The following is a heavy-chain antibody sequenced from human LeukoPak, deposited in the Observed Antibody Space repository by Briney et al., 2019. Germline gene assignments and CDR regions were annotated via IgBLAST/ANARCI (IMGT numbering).Heavy chain of an antibody. D-gene: IGHD3-10*01. CDR2: IHNDDRT. CDR1: GFTIYGNY. CDR3: LQFAY. V-gene: IGHV3-66*01. J-gene: IGHJ4*02. Sequence: GGSLRLSCTASGFTIYGNYISWVRRAPGKGLEWVSIIHNDDRTYYADSVEGRFTISRDSSKNTVYLQMNSLRVEDTAVYYCLQFAYWGQGTLVTVSS.